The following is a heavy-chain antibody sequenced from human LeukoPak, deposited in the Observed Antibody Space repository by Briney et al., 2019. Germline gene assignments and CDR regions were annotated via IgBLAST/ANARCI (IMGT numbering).Heavy chain of an antibody. CDR3: ARFKSGGFYYFDS. J-gene: IGHJ4*02. D-gene: IGHD2-15*01. Sequence: SETLSLTCSVSGARLTNPTYFQWSWFRLPPGKGLEFIGKIFASGTAALTPSLKSRVTMSLDTSKNEFSPRLTSVTAEDSAVYYCARFKSGGFYYFDSWGQGTLVTVSS. CDR1: GARLTNPTYF. CDR2: IFASGTA. V-gene: IGHV4-61*01.